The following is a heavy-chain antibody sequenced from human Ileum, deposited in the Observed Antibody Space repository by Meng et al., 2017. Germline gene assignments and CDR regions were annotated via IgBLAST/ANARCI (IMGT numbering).Heavy chain of an antibody. Sequence: RLVESAGCLVPPGGSLRLSCAASGFIISTYTMNLVHQAPRKVLELVSYIRTRSSQIQYADSVNGRFTIARDKARNSLYLQIDSLREEDTSVYYCARERAGYDYDYWGQGTLVTVSS. J-gene: IGHJ4*02. V-gene: IGHV3-21*01. CDR2: IRTRSSQI. CDR3: ARERAGYDYDY. D-gene: IGHD3-9*01. CDR1: GFIISTYT.